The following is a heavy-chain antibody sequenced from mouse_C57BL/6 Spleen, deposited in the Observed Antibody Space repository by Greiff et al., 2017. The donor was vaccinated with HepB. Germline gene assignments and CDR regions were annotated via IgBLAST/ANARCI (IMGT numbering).Heavy chain of an antibody. D-gene: IGHD3-3*01. V-gene: IGHV1-42*01. J-gene: IGHJ4*01. CDR3: ARSRKGRDYYAMDY. CDR1: GYSFTGYY. CDR2: INPSTGGT. Sequence: EVQLQESGPELVKPGASVKISCKASGYSFTGYYMNWVKQSPEKSLEWIGGINPSTGGTTYNQKFKAKATLTVDKSSSTAYMQLKSLTSEDSAVYYCARSRKGRDYYAMDYWGQGTSVTVSS.